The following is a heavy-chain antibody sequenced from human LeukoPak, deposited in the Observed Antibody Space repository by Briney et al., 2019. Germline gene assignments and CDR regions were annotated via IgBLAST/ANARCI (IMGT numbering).Heavy chain of an antibody. J-gene: IGHJ4*02. Sequence: SETLSLTCTVSGGSISGSYWSWIRQPPGKGLEWIAYMYNSGSTNYNPSLKSRVTISIDTSKNQFSLKLSSLTAADTAVYYCASYHGLYYFDYWGQGTLVTVSS. CDR2: MYNSGST. CDR3: ASYHGLYYFDY. V-gene: IGHV4-59*01. CDR1: GGSISGSY. D-gene: IGHD2-2*01.